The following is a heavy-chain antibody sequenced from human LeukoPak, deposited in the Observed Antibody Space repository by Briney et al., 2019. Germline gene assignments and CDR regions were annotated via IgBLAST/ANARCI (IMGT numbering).Heavy chain of an antibody. V-gene: IGHV3-23*01. CDR1: GFTFSSHA. CDR2: IYESGQTT. Sequence: GGSLRLSCVGSGFTFSSHAMSWVRQAPEKGLEWVSGIYESGQTTHYADSVKGRFSISRDNSKNTLYLQMDSLRGEDTAIYYCAKDYRIGYSDHFDYWGQGALVTVSS. CDR3: AKDYRIGYSDHFDY. J-gene: IGHJ4*02. D-gene: IGHD2-21*01.